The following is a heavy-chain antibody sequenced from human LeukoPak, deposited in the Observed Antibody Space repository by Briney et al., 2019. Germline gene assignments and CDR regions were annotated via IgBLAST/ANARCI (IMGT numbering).Heavy chain of an antibody. J-gene: IGHJ6*03. Sequence: SETLSLTCAVYGGSFSGYYWSWIRQPPGKGLEWIGEINHSGSTNYNPSLKSRVTISEDTSKNQFSLKLSSVTAADTAVYYCARRYSGYESYYYYYYMDVWGKGTTVTVSS. CDR2: INHSGST. CDR3: ARRYSGYESYYYYYYMDV. D-gene: IGHD5-12*01. V-gene: IGHV4-34*01. CDR1: GGSFSGYY.